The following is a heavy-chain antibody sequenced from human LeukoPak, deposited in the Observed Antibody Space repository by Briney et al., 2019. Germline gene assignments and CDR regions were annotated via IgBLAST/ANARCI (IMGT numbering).Heavy chain of an antibody. D-gene: IGHD1-26*01. CDR3: ASGRGVGATTNYYYYMDV. J-gene: IGHJ6*03. CDR1: GGTFSSYT. Sequence: GASVEVSCKASGGTFSSYTISWVRQAPGQGLEWMGGIIPIFGTANYAQKFQGRVTITTDESTSTAYMELSSLRSEDTAVYYCASGRGVGATTNYYYYMDVWGKGTTVTVSS. V-gene: IGHV1-69*05. CDR2: IIPIFGTA.